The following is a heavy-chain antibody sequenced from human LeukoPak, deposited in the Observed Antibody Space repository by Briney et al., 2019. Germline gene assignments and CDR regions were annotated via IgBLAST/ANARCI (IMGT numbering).Heavy chain of an antibody. CDR2: ISGSGGST. V-gene: IGHV3-23*01. D-gene: IGHD3-22*01. Sequence: GGSLRLSCAASGFTFSSYATSWVRQAPGKGLEWVSAISGSGGSTYYADSVKGRFTISRDNSKNTLYLQMNSLRAEDTAVYYCAKELVYYDSSGYSGYYFDYWGQGTLVTVSS. J-gene: IGHJ4*02. CDR1: GFTFSSYA. CDR3: AKELVYYDSSGYSGYYFDY.